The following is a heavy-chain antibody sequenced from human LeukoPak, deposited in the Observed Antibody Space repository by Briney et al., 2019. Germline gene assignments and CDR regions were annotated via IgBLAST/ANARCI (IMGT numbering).Heavy chain of an antibody. Sequence: GGSLRLSCAASGFTFSNSAMHWVRQAPGEGLVWVSRINSDGINTSYADSVKGRFTISRDNAKNTLNLQMNSLRAEDTAVYYCARDLGQYYDTSDNWFDPWGQGTLVTVSS. CDR2: INSDGINT. D-gene: IGHD3-22*01. J-gene: IGHJ5*02. CDR3: ARDLGQYYDTSDNWFDP. V-gene: IGHV3-74*01. CDR1: GFTFSNSA.